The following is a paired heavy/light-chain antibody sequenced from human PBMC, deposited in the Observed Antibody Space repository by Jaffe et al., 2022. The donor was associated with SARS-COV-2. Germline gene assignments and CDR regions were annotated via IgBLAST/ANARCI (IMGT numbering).Light chain of an antibody. V-gene: IGKV3-20*01. J-gene: IGKJ1*01. CDR1: QSVSRNY. CDR3: QQYDSSPS. Sequence: EIVLTQSPGTLSLSPGERATLSCRASQSVSRNYLAWHQQKPGQAPRLLIYDASTRATGIPDRFSGSGSETDFTLTISRLEPEDFAVYYCQQYDSSPSFGQGTKVEIK. CDR2: DAS.
Heavy chain of an antibody. CDR3: ARTGWTTGRTAANRWHVFDI. D-gene: IGHD3-10*01. CDR2: IIPIFDIT. CDR1: GGTFSSYA. J-gene: IGHJ3*02. Sequence: QVQLMQSGAEVKKPGSSAKVSCKASGGTFSSYAISWVRQVPGQGLEWMGGIIPIFDITNYAQKFQGRVTITADESTSTAYMNLRSLRSDDTAVYYCARTGWTTGRTAANRWHVFDIWGQGTMVTVSS. V-gene: IGHV1-69*01.